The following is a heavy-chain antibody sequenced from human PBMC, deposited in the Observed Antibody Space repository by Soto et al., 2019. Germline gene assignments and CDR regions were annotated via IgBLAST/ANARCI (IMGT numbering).Heavy chain of an antibody. CDR3: ARDKITGLFDS. V-gene: IGHV4-34*01. CDR2: INHSGST. D-gene: IGHD3-16*01. Sequence: QVQLQQWGAGLLKPSETLSLTCAVYGGSFSGYYWTWIRQPPGTGLEWIGEINHSGSTNYNPALKSRVTIPVDTSQHQFSLKLTSVAAAVTVVYYCARDKITGLFDSWGQGTLVTVSS. CDR1: GGSFSGYY. J-gene: IGHJ4*02.